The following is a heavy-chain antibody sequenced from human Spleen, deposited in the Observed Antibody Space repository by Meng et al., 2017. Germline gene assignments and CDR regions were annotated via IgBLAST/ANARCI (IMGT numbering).Heavy chain of an antibody. CDR3: ACTMVRGARYYYGMDV. CDR2: IQPGDSDI. Sequence: GGSLRLSCKGSGYRFTNYWIGWVRQMPGKGLEWMGIIQPGDSDIRYSPSFQGQVTMSADKSINTAYLQWSSLKASDTAIYYCACTMVRGARYYYGMDVWGQGTTVT. CDR1: GYRFTNYW. J-gene: IGHJ6*02. D-gene: IGHD3-10*01. V-gene: IGHV5-51*01.